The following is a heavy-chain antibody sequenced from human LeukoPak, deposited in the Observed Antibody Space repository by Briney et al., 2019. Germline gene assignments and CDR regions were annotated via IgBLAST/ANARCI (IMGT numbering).Heavy chain of an antibody. J-gene: IGHJ4*02. CDR3: ARTAGAGSRGVDY. CDR2: ISSSSTYI. Sequence: GGSLRLSCAASGFTFSAYSMNWVRQAPGKGLEWVSSISSSSTYIYYADSVKGRFTISRDNAKNSLYLQMNSLRAEDTAVYYCARTAGAGSRGVDYWGQGTLVTVSS. V-gene: IGHV3-21*01. CDR1: GFTFSAYS. D-gene: IGHD6-13*01.